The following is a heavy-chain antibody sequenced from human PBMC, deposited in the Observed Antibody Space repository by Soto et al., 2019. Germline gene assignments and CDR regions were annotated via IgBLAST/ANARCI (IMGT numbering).Heavy chain of an antibody. CDR1: GFTFSSYG. Sequence: QVQLVESGGGVVQPGRSLRLSCAASGFTFSSYGMQWVRQAPGKGLEWVALIWYDGSNNYYADSVKGRFTISRDNSNKMLYLQMNSLRAEDTAVYYCATNTYYDILSGSPFDYWGQGTLVTVSS. V-gene: IGHV3-33*01. CDR2: IWYDGSNN. CDR3: ATNTYYDILSGSPFDY. D-gene: IGHD3-9*01. J-gene: IGHJ4*02.